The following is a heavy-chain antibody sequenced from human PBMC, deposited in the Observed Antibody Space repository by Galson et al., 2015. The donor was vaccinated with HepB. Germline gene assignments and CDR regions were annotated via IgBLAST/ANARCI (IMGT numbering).Heavy chain of an antibody. J-gene: IGHJ4*02. CDR3: ARANFGVVGDF. V-gene: IGHV3-7*03. D-gene: IGHD3-3*01. Sequence: SLRLSCAVSGFTFRNYWMRWVRQAPGKGLEWVASIKEDGSEIHYVDSVEGRFTISRDNAELSLYLQMDSLRTEDTAMYYCARANFGVVGDFWGQGTLVTVSA. CDR1: GFTFRNYW. CDR2: IKEDGSEI.